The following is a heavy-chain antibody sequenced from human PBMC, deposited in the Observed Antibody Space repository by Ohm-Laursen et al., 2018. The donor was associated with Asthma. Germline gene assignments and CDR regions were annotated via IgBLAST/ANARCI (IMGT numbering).Heavy chain of an antibody. CDR1: GGSISSGGYY. D-gene: IGHD2-15*01. J-gene: IGHJ3*02. Sequence: SQTLSLTCTVSGGSISSGGYYWSWIRQHPGKGLEWIGYIYYSGSTYYNPSLKSRVTISVDTSKNQFSLKLSSVTAEDTAVYYCARERCSGGSCYPDAFDIWGQGTMVTVSS. CDR2: IYYSGST. V-gene: IGHV4-31*02. CDR3: ARERCSGGSCYPDAFDI.